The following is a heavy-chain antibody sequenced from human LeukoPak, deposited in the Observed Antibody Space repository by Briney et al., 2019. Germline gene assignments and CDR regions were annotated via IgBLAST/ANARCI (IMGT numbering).Heavy chain of an antibody. Sequence: SGGSLRLSCAASGFTFNTYAMSWVRQAPGKGLEWVAAISGSGTGTYYADSVQGRFTISRDNSKNTLYLQMNSLRAEDTAVYYCARDGGRYSGWFDPWGQGTLVTVSS. CDR1: GFTFNTYA. D-gene: IGHD2-15*01. J-gene: IGHJ5*02. V-gene: IGHV3-23*01. CDR3: ARDGGRYSGWFDP. CDR2: ISGSGTGT.